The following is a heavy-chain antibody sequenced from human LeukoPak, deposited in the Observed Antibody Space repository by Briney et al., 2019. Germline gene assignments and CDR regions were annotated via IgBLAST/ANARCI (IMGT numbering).Heavy chain of an antibody. D-gene: IGHD4-17*01. CDR2: IIPIIGIA. CDR1: GGTFSSYA. Sequence: SSVKVSCKASGGTFSSYAISWVRQAPGQGLEWMGWIIPIIGIANYAQKFQGRVTITRDTSTSTAYMELSSLSSEDTAVYYCARTTVTTSYYYYGMDVWGQGTTVTVSS. CDR3: ARTTVTTSYYYYGMDV. V-gene: IGHV1-69*04. J-gene: IGHJ6*02.